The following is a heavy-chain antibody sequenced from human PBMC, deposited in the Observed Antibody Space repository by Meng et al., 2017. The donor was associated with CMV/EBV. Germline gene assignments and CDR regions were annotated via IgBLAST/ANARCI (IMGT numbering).Heavy chain of an antibody. J-gene: IGHJ4*02. Sequence: GESLKISCAASGFTFSSYSMNWVRQAPGKGLEWVSYISSSGSTIYYADSVKGRFTISRDNAKNSLYLQMNSLRAEDTAVYYCARGEPGRYYYDSSGYSTKFDYWGQGTLVTVSS. CDR2: ISSSGSTI. V-gene: IGHV3-48*04. CDR1: GFTFSSYS. D-gene: IGHD3-22*01. CDR3: ARGEPGRYYYDSSGYSTKFDY.